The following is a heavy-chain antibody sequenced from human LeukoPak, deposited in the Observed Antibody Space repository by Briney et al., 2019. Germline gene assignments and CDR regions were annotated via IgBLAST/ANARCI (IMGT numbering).Heavy chain of an antibody. J-gene: IGHJ4*02. CDR2: ISSSSSYI. CDR1: GFTFSSYS. Sequence: GGSLRLSCAASGFTFSSYSMNWVRQAPGKGLEWVSSISSSSSYIYYADSVKGRFTISRDNAKNSLYLQMNSLRAEDTAVYYCAKDGLGYCSSTSCIRTHFDYWGQGTLVTVSS. D-gene: IGHD2-2*01. CDR3: AKDGLGYCSSTSCIRTHFDY. V-gene: IGHV3-21*01.